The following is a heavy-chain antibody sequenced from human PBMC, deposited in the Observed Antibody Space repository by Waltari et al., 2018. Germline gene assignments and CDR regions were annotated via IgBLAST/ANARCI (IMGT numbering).Heavy chain of an antibody. CDR1: GFSFSNYG. V-gene: IGHV3-21*02. CDR2: ISASGSYT. CDR3: VRGRLTTVATPWDF. Sequence: EVQLVESGGGLAKSGGSLRLSCETSGFSFSNYGMNWVRQVPGKGLEWVSFISASGSYTYYKDSLKGRITISRDNARNVLYLQMNGLRVEDTAIYYCVRGRLTTVATPWDFWGQGTLVTVSS. D-gene: IGHD4-17*01. J-gene: IGHJ1*01.